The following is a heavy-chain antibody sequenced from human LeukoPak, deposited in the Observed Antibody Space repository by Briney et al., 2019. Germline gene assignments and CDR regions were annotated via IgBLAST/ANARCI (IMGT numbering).Heavy chain of an antibody. J-gene: IGHJ3*02. CDR2: ISPTGSSM. CDR3: ASDTKRGYSYGSPTDGFDI. V-gene: IGHV3-11*04. CDR1: GFTFSDYY. D-gene: IGHD5-18*01. Sequence: PGGSLRLSCAASGFTFSDYYMSWIRQAPGKGLEWVSYISPTGSSMKYADSVRGRFTISRDNAKNSLYLQMNSLRAEDTAVYYCASDTKRGYSYGSPTDGFDIWGQGTTVTVSS.